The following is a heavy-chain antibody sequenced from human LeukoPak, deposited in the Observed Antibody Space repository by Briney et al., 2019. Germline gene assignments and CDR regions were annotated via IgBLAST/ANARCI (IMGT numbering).Heavy chain of an antibody. CDR3: ARGGTFFDY. D-gene: IGHD3-16*01. Sequence: PGGSLRLSCAASGFAFSSYAMSWVRQPPGKGLEWVSVIFSGGSAYYAHSVKGRFTISRDNSKNTLDLQMNSLGAEDTAVYYCARGGTFFDYWGQGTLVTVSS. J-gene: IGHJ4*02. V-gene: IGHV3-66*01. CDR2: IFSGGSA. CDR1: GFAFSSYA.